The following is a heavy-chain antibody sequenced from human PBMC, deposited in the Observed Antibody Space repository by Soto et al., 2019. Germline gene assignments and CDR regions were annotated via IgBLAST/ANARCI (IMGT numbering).Heavy chain of an antibody. V-gene: IGHV1-2*04. Sequence: GASVKVSCKASGYTFTGYYMHWVRQAPGQGLEWMGWINPNSGGTNYAQKFQGWVTMTRDTSISTAYMELSRLRPDDTAVYYCARAPMVRGAHYYYYGMDVWGQGTTVTVSS. J-gene: IGHJ6*02. D-gene: IGHD3-10*01. CDR1: GYTFTGYY. CDR2: INPNSGGT. CDR3: ARAPMVRGAHYYYYGMDV.